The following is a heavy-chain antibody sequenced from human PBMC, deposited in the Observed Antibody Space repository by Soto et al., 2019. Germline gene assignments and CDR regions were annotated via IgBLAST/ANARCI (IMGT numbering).Heavy chain of an antibody. V-gene: IGHV3-48*02. J-gene: IGHJ5*02. CDR1: GFTFRSYS. CDR2: ISISSRTI. Sequence: LRLSCAASGFTFRSYSMNWVRQAPGKGLEWVSYISISSRTIYYADSVKGRFTISRDDAKNSLYLQMNSLRDEDTSVYYCARDNGIAGSFDPWGQGTLVTVSS. D-gene: IGHD6-13*01. CDR3: ARDNGIAGSFDP.